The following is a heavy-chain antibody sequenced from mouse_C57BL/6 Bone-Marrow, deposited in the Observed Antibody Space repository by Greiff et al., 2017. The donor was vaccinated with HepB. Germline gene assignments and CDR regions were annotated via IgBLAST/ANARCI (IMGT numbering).Heavy chain of an antibody. J-gene: IGHJ4*01. CDR1: GFTFSSYG. Sequence: EVHLVESGGDLVKPGGSLKLSCAASGFTFSSYGMSWVRQTPDKRLEWVATISSGGSYTYYPDSVKGRLTISRDNAKNTLYLQMSSLKSEDTTIYYCARLFNDAMDSWGQGTSVTVAS. CDR3: ARLFNDAMDS. CDR2: ISSGGSYT. V-gene: IGHV5-6*01.